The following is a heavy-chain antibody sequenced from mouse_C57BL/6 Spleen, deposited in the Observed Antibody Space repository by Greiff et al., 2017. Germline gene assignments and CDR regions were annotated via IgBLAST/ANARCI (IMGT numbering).Heavy chain of an antibody. Sequence: VQLQQSGPELVKPGASVKISCKASGYTFTDYYMNWVKQSPGKSLEWIGDINPNNGGTSYNQKFKGKATLTVDKSSSTAYMELRSLTSEDSAVYYYARALYYGNYYYAMDYWGQGTSVTVSS. V-gene: IGHV1-26*01. D-gene: IGHD2-1*01. J-gene: IGHJ4*01. CDR1: GYTFTDYY. CDR3: ARALYYGNYYYAMDY. CDR2: INPNNGGT.